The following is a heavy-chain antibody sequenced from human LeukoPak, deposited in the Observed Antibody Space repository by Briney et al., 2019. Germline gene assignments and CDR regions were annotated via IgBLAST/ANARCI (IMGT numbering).Heavy chain of an antibody. J-gene: IGHJ6*02. CDR2: ISYDGSNK. CDR1: GFTFSSYG. CDR3: AKGKGEMATTSGMDV. D-gene: IGHD5-24*01. V-gene: IGHV3-30*18. Sequence: GGSLRLSCAASGFTFSSYGMHWVRQAPGKGLEWVAVISYDGSNKYYADSVKGRFTISRDNSKNTLYLQMNSLRAEDTAVYYCAKGKGEMATTSGMDVWGQGTTVTVSS.